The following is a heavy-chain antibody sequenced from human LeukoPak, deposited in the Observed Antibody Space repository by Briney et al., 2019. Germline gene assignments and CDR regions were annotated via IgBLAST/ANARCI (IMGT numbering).Heavy chain of an antibody. CDR1: GFTFSNAR. D-gene: IGHD1-20*01. CDR3: TTITSRPDY. J-gene: IGHJ4*02. CDR2: IKTKAEGGTT. V-gene: IGHV3-15*01. Sequence: GGSLRLSCAATGFTFSNARTSWVRQAPGKGLEWVGRIKTKAEGGTTDYAAPVKGRFTIPRDDSENTVYLQMNRLRTEDTAVYYCTTITSRPDYWGQGTLVTVSS.